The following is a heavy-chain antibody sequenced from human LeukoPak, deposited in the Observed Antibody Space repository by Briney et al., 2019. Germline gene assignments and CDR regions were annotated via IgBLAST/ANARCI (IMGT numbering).Heavy chain of an antibody. CDR3: ARAMVGATDY. CDR1: GFPFSRYW. D-gene: IGHD1-26*01. J-gene: IGHJ4*02. Sequence: PGGSLRLSCAASGFPFSRYWMHWVRPAPGKGLVWVSRINSDGSSTSYADSVKGRFTISRDNAKNTLYLQMNSLRAEDAAVYYCARAMVGATDYWGQGTLVTVSS. CDR2: INSDGSST. V-gene: IGHV3-74*01.